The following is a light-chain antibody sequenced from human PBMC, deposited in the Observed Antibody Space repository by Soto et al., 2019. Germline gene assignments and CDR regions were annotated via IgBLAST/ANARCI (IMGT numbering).Light chain of an antibody. CDR3: QQFDDLPLT. Sequence: DIQMTQSPSSLSASVGDRVILTCQASQDIARFLNWYQQKPGKAPKLLIYDASQLEAGVPSRFSGSGSGAHFTLTINSLQPEDFATYFCQQFDDLPLTFGGGTKVEI. V-gene: IGKV1-33*01. J-gene: IGKJ4*01. CDR2: DAS. CDR1: QDIARF.